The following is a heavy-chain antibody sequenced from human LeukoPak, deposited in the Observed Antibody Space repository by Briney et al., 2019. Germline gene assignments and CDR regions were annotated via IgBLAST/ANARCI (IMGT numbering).Heavy chain of an antibody. Sequence: GGSLRLSCAASGFTFSSYAMHWVRQAPGKGLERVAVISYDGSNKYCAGSVKGRFTISRDHSNNALYLQMNSRRAEDTAVYYCAGGYCSGGSCSLSGPWGQGTLVTVSS. D-gene: IGHD2-15*01. CDR1: GFTFSSYA. J-gene: IGHJ5*02. CDR3: AGGYCSGGSCSLSGP. CDR2: ISYDGSNK. V-gene: IGHV3-30-3*01.